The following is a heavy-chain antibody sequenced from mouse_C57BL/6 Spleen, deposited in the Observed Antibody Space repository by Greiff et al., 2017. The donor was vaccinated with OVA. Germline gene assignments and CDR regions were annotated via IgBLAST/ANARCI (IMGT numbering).Heavy chain of an antibody. CDR2: IYPGDGDT. D-gene: IGHD3-2*02. V-gene: IGHV1-82*01. Sequence: VQLQESGPELVKPGASVKISCKASGYAFSSSWRNWVKQRPGKGLEWIGRIYPGDGDTNYNGKFKGKATLTADKSSSTAYMQLSSLTSEDSAVYFCAMAAQATWFAYWGQGTLVTVSA. CDR1: GYAFSSSW. CDR3: AMAAQATWFAY. J-gene: IGHJ3*01.